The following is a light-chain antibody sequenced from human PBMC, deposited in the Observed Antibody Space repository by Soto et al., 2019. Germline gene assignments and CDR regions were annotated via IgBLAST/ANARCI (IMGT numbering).Light chain of an antibody. CDR3: MQALQITWT. V-gene: IGKV2-28*01. CDR2: LGS. CDR1: QSLLHSNGYNY. Sequence: DIVMTQSPLSLPVTPGEPASISCRSSQSLLHSNGYNYLDWYLQKPGQSPQLLIYLGSNRASGVPDRFSGSGSGTDFTLKISRVEAEDVGVYYCMQALQITWTSGQATKVDIK. J-gene: IGKJ1*01.